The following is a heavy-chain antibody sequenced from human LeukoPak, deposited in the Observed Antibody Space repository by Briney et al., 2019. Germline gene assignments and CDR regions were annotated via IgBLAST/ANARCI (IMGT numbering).Heavy chain of an antibody. CDR1: GGSISSGGYS. V-gene: IGHV4-61*08. Sequence: SEALSLTCAVSGGSISSGGYSWSWIRQPPGKGLEWIGYIYYSGSTNYNPSLKSRVTISVDTSKNQFSLKLSSVTAADTAVYYCARGPIPAYYDILTGQSTDYYFDYWGQGTLVTVSS. J-gene: IGHJ4*02. CDR3: ARGPIPAYYDILTGQSTDYYFDY. CDR2: IYYSGST. D-gene: IGHD3-9*01.